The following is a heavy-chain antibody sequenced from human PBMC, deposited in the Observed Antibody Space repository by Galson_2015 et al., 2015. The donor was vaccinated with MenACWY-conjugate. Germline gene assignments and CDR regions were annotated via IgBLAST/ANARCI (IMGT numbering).Heavy chain of an antibody. CDR2: ISPIFGTA. V-gene: IGHV1-69*13. Sequence: SVKVSCKASGGTFSGYAIVWVRQAPGQGLEWMGGISPIFGTANYAQKMQDRATITADESATTAYMELRGLRSEDTAVYYCARGGGLYQLLSGHYYYGMDVWGQGTTVTVSS. CDR3: ARGGGLYQLLSGHYYYGMDV. J-gene: IGHJ6*02. CDR1: GGTFSGYA. D-gene: IGHD2-2*01.